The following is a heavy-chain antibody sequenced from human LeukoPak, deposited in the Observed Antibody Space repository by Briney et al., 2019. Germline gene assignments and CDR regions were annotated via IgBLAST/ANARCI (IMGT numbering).Heavy chain of an antibody. V-gene: IGHV1-18*01. CDR3: ASQRYYDSSGYYYDSFDY. CDR2: ISAYNGNT. D-gene: IGHD3-22*01. J-gene: IGHJ4*02. Sequence: ASVKVSCKASGYTFTSYGISWVRQAPGQGLEWMGWISAYNGNTNYAQKLQGRVTMTTDTSTSTAYMELRSLRSDDTAVYYCASQRYYDSSGYYYDSFDYWGQGTLVTVSS. CDR1: GYTFTSYG.